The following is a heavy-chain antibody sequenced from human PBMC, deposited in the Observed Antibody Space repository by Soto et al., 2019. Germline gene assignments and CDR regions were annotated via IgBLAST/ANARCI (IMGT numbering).Heavy chain of an antibody. J-gene: IGHJ4*02. CDR1: GFTFSTYA. V-gene: IGHV3-23*01. D-gene: IGHD2-15*01. CDR3: AKGGGGEGCCSGCSCSIFNS. CDR2: INSGGAST. Sequence: GGSLRLSCVASGFTFSTYAMNWVRQAPGKGLEWVSAINSGGASTYYADSVKGRFTISRDNSKNTVFLLMNSLGAEDTAVYYCAKGGGGEGCCSGCSCSIFNSWGQGTLVTVSS.